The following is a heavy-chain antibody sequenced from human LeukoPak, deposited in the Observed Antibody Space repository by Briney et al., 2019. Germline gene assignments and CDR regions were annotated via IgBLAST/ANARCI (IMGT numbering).Heavy chain of an antibody. D-gene: IGHD3-22*01. CDR3: ARVSPEDYYDSIGYYYYGMDV. CDR2: IIPILGIA. CDR1: GGTFSSYA. J-gene: IGHJ6*02. Sequence: ASVKVSCKASGGTFSSYAISWVRQAPGQGLEWMRRIIPILGIANYAQKFQGRVTITADKSTSTAYMELSSLRSEDAAVYYCARVSPEDYYDSIGYYYYGMDVWGQGTTVTVSS. V-gene: IGHV1-69*04.